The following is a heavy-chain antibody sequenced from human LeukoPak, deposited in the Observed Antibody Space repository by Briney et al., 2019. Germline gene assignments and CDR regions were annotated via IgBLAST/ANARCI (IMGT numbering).Heavy chain of an antibody. CDR1: GYTFTSYG. Sequence: ASVKVSCKASGYTFTSYGISWVRQAPGQGLEWMGWISAYNGNTNYAQKLQGRVTMTTDTPTSTAYMELRSLRSDDTAVYYCARSPYCSSTSCRLHYYYMDVWGKGTTVTVSS. D-gene: IGHD2-2*01. CDR3: ARSPYCSSTSCRLHYYYMDV. CDR2: ISAYNGNT. J-gene: IGHJ6*03. V-gene: IGHV1-18*01.